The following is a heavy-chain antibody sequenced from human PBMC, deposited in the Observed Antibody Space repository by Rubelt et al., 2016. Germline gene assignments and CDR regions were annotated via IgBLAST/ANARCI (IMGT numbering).Heavy chain of an antibody. V-gene: IGHV1-2*02. CDR2: PNSGGT. J-gene: IGHJ4*02. CDR3: ARDQGWGY. Sequence: PNSGGTNYAQKFQGRVTMTRDTSISTVYMELSSLRSEDTAVYYCARDQGWGYWGQGTLVTVSS. D-gene: IGHD3-16*01.